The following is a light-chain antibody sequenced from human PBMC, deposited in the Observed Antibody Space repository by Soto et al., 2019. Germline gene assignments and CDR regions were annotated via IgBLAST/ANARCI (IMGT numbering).Light chain of an antibody. Sequence: QSVLTQPPSASATPGQRVTISCSGSSSNIGNNKAYWYQHVPGTAPKLIIHHNTLRPSWVPDRFSGSKSGTSASLAISGLHSDHESDYYCAAWDDSLGAVVFGGGTKLTVL. CDR2: HNT. CDR3: AAWDDSLGAVV. J-gene: IGLJ2*01. CDR1: SSNIGNNK. V-gene: IGLV1-47*02.